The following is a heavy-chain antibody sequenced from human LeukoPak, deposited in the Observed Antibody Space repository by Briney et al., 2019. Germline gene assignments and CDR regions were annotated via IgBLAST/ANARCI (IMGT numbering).Heavy chain of an antibody. J-gene: IGHJ6*02. CDR3: ARARPDYYYGLDV. CDR1: GDSISGYY. V-gene: IGHV4-59*01. Sequence: SETLSLTCTVSGDSISGYYWSWIRQPPGKGLEWIGYFYYSGSTNYNPSLKSRVTISVDTSKNLFSLKLSSVTAADTAVHYCARARPDYYYGLDVWGPGTTVTVSS. CDR2: FYYSGST.